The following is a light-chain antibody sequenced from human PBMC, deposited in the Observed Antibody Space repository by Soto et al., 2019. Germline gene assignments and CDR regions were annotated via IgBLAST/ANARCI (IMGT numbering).Light chain of an antibody. CDR1: QAVNNR. Sequence: EILLTQSPATLSSFPGDRVTLSCRASQAVNNRLAWYQHKPGQAPRLLIYLTSNRAAGIPARFSGSGSGTEFTLTISSLQSEDFATYYCQQSYSSPPTFGQGTKVDIK. CDR2: LTS. CDR3: QQSYSSPPT. J-gene: IGKJ1*01. V-gene: IGKV3-11*01.